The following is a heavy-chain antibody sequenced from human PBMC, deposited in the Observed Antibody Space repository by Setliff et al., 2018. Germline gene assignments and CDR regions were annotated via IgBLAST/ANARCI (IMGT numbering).Heavy chain of an antibody. V-gene: IGHV1-18*01. CDR3: SRLVRYCTTTSCQRLSGGEY. CDR1: GYTFTNYG. D-gene: IGHD2-2*01. Sequence: GASVKVSCKASGYTFTNYGINWVRQAPGQGLEWMGWINNYNMNTNYPQKFLGRVTMTTDTSTSTAYMELRSLRPDDTAVYYCSRLVRYCTTTSCQRLSGGEYWGQGTLVTVSS. J-gene: IGHJ4*02. CDR2: INNYNMNT.